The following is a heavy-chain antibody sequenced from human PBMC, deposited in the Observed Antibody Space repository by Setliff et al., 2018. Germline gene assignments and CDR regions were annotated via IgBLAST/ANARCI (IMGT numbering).Heavy chain of an antibody. CDR1: GYSFTLYA. CDR2: MNPNSGNT. J-gene: IGHJ3*02. V-gene: IGHV1-8*01. Sequence: GASVKVSCKASGYSFTLYAMHWMRQAPGQRLEWMGWMNPNSGNTGYAQKFQGRVTMTRNTSISTAYMELSSLRSGDTAVYYCARGHSSSPRGDIWGQGTMVTVSS. CDR3: ARGHSSSPRGDI. D-gene: IGHD6-6*01.